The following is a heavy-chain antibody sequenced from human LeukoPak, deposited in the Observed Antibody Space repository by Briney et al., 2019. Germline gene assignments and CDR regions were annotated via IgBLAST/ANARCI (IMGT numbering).Heavy chain of an antibody. J-gene: IGHJ3*02. CDR3: ARARANPTYGSGTNDAFDI. CDR1: GGSISSGGYY. Sequence: PSETLSLTCTVSGGSISSGGYYWSWIRQHPGKGLEGIGYIYYSGSTYYNPSLKSRVTISVDTSKNQFSLKLSSVTAADTAVYYCARARANPTYGSGTNDAFDIWGQGTMVTVSS. D-gene: IGHD3-10*01. V-gene: IGHV4-31*03. CDR2: IYYSGST.